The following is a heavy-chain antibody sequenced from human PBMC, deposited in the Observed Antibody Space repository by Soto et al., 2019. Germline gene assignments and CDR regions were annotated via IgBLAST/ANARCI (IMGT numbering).Heavy chain of an antibody. J-gene: IGHJ5*02. Sequence: ASVKVSCKAPRDTVTSYYINWVRQAPGQGLEWMGVINPHGGSTAYAQKFKGRVTLTRDTSASTVYMEVSSLTSEDTAMYYCARSSGGNFGIIIEGTNWFAPWGQGTLVTVSS. V-gene: IGHV1-46*01. CDR3: ARSSGGNFGIIIEGTNWFAP. D-gene: IGHD1-26*01. CDR1: RDTVTSYY. CDR2: INPHGGST.